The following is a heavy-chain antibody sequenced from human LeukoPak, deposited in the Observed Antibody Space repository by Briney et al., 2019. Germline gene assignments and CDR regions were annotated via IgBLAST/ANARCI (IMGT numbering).Heavy chain of an antibody. J-gene: IGHJ3*02. CDR3: ARSMITFGGVIVSDAFDI. D-gene: IGHD3-16*02. Sequence: PGGSLRLPCAASGFTFSSYWMHWVRQAPGKGLVWVSRINSDGSSTSYADSVKGRFTISRDNSKNTLYLQMNSLRAEDTAVYYCARSMITFGGVIVSDAFDIWGQGTMVTVSS. CDR2: INSDGSST. V-gene: IGHV3-74*01. CDR1: GFTFSSYW.